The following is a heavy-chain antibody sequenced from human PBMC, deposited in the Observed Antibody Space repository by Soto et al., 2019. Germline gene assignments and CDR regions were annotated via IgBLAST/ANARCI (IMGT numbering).Heavy chain of an antibody. CDR1: GYTFSSYG. D-gene: IGHD3-10*01. CDR2: ISAYNGNT. CDR3: AKDYYGSGSYSPENWFDP. J-gene: IGHJ5*02. Sequence: GASMKVSCKASGYTFSSYGISWVRQGPGQRVEWMGWISAYNGNTNYAQKLQGRVTMTTDTSTSTAYMELRSLRSDDTAVYYCAKDYYGSGSYSPENWFDPWGQGTLVTVSS. V-gene: IGHV1-18*01.